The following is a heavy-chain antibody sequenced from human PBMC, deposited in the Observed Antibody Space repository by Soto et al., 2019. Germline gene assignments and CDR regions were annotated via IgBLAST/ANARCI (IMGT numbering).Heavy chain of an antibody. Sequence: ASETLSLTCTVSGGSISSGGYYWSWIGQHPGKGLEWIGYIYYSGSTYYNPSLKSRVTISVDTSKNQFSLKLSSVTAADTAVYYCAAYDSSGYYYGFSRDAFDIWGQGTMVTVSS. CDR3: AAYDSSGYYYGFSRDAFDI. V-gene: IGHV4-31*03. J-gene: IGHJ3*02. CDR2: IYYSGST. CDR1: GGSISSGGYY. D-gene: IGHD3-22*01.